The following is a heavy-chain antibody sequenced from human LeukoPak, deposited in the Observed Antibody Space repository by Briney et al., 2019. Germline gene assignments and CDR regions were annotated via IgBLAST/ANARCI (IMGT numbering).Heavy chain of an antibody. J-gene: IGHJ4*02. V-gene: IGHV3-21*01. CDR2: ITSNGANT. Sequence: GGSLRLSCAAYGFTFSSYSMNWVRQAPGKGLEWVSSITSNGANTYYADSVKGRFTISRDNAKNSLYLQMNSLRAEDTAVYYCAREAYGSGNYPFDYWGQGTLVTVSS. CDR1: GFTFSSYS. D-gene: IGHD3-10*01. CDR3: AREAYGSGNYPFDY.